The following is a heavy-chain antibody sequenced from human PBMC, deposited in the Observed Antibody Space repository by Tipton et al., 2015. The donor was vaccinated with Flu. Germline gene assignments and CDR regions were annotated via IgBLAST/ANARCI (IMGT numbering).Heavy chain of an antibody. D-gene: IGHD2-15*01. CDR2: IYSNDSDT. CDR1: AYIFANYW. V-gene: IGHV5-51*01. CDR3: ARRQQSCYGGFCYPYFFDI. J-gene: IGHJ4*02. Sequence: QLVQSGAEMKKPGESLRISCRGSAYIFANYWVGWVRQMPGKGLEWVANIYSNDSDTRYSPSFQGHVTISADKSINTVYLQWSSLKASDSAIYYCARRQQSCYGGFCYPYFFDIWGQGTPVTVS.